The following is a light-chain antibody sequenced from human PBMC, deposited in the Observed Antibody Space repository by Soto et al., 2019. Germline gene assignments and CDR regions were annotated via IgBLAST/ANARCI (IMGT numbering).Light chain of an antibody. CDR1: QKINNY. CDR2: AAS. J-gene: IGKJ5*01. CDR3: QQYENLPT. Sequence: DIQVAQAPASRAASVGEKDPITCQESQKINNYLHWYQQKPGRAPKLLIYAASNVEAGVPSRFRGSGSGTDFTFTSSRLQPEDIATYYCQQYENLPTFGQGTLLEIK. V-gene: IGKV1-33*01.